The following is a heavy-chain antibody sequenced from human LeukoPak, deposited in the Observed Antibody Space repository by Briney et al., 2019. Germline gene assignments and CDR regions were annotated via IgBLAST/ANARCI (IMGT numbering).Heavy chain of an antibody. D-gene: IGHD5-24*01. V-gene: IGHV4-34*01. CDR2: INHSGSI. CDR3: ARGGMATITPFDY. CDR1: GGSFSGYY. J-gene: IGHJ4*02. Sequence: PSETLSLTCAVYGGSFSGYYWSWIRQPPGKGLEWIGEINHSGSINYNPSLKSRVTISVDTSKNQFSLKLSSVTAADTAVYYCARGGMATITPFDYWGQGTLVTVSS.